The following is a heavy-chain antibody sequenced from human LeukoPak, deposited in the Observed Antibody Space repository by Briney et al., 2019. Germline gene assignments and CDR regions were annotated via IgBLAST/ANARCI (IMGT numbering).Heavy chain of an antibody. V-gene: IGHV1-69*04. CDR1: GGTFSSYA. D-gene: IGHD6-13*01. Sequence: GASVKVSCKASGGTFSSYAIIWVRQAPGQGLEWMGRIIPILGIANYAQKFQGRVTITADKSTSTAYMELSSLRSEDTAVYYCARQSATGSHFDYWGQGTLVTVSS. CDR2: IIPILGIA. J-gene: IGHJ4*02. CDR3: ARQSATGSHFDY.